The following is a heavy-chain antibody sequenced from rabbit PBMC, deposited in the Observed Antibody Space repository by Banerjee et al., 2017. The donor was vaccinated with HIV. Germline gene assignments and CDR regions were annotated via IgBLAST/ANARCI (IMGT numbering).Heavy chain of an antibody. D-gene: IGHD4-1*01. J-gene: IGHJ4*01. V-gene: IGHV1S45*01. CDR3: AGDPWSGWNL. Sequence: EESGGDLVKPEGSLTLTCKASGFSFSSRYWICWVRQAPGKGLEWIGCMNAGTSGSTYYARWAKGRFTISKTSSTTVTLQMTSLTAADTATYFCAGDPWSGWNLWGPGTLVTVS. CDR2: MNAGTSGST. CDR1: GFSFSSRYW.